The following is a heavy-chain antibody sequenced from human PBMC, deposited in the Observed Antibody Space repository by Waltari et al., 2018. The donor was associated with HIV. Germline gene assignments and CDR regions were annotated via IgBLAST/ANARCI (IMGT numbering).Heavy chain of an antibody. V-gene: IGHV3-7*01. CDR2: IHQDGSEK. Sequence: EVQLVESGGGLVQPGGSLRLSCAASGFTFSSYWMTGVRQAPGKGLEWVANIHQDGSEKYYVDSVKGRFTISRDNAKNSLFLQMNSLRAEDTAVYYCATTPYYRNYVWGTFDVWGRGTWVTVSS. CDR1: GFTFSSYW. CDR3: ATTPYYRNYVWGTFDV. J-gene: IGHJ3*01. D-gene: IGHD1-7*01.